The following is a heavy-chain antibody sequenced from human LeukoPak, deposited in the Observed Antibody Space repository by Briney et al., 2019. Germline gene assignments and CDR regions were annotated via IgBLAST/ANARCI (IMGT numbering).Heavy chain of an antibody. J-gene: IGHJ4*02. CDR2: ISSSSSYI. CDR1: GFTFSSYS. CDR3: ARDAHEAAVAFDY. D-gene: IGHD6-19*01. V-gene: IGHV3-21*01. Sequence: KSGGSLRLSCAASGFTFSSYSMNWVRQAPGKGLEWVSSISSSSSYIYYADSVKGRFTISRDNAKNSLYLQMNSLRAEDTAVYYCARDAHEAAVAFDYWGQGTLVTVSS.